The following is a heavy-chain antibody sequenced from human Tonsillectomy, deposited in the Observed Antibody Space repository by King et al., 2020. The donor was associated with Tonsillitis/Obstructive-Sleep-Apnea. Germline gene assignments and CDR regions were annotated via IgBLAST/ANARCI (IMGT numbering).Heavy chain of an antibody. CDR2: IVVGSGNT. CDR3: AADGNYDSGGFAPYYMNV. D-gene: IGHD3-22*01. J-gene: IGHJ6*03. Sequence: QLVESGPEVKKPGTSVKVSCKASGFTFTSSAVQWVRQARGHRPEWIGWIVVGSGNTIYAQKFHERVTITRDMSTSTAYMELSSLRSEDTAVYYCAADGNYDSGGFAPYYMNVWGKGTTVTVSS. CDR1: GFTFTSSA. V-gene: IGHV1-58*01.